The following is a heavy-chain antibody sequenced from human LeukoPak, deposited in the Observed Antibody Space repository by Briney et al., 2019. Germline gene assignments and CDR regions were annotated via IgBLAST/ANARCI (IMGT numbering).Heavy chain of an antibody. CDR3: AKSPGTMVRGVSYFDY. CDR1: GFTFSSYA. Sequence: GGSLRLSCAASGFTFSSYAMSWVRQAPGKGLEGVSAISGSGGSTYYADSVKGRFTISRDNSKNTLYLQMNSLRAEDTAVYYCAKSPGTMVRGVSYFDYWGQGTLVTVSS. CDR2: ISGSGGST. D-gene: IGHD3-10*01. J-gene: IGHJ4*02. V-gene: IGHV3-23*01.